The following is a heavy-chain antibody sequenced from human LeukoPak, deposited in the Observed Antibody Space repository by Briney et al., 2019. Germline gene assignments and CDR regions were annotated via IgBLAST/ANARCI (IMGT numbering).Heavy chain of an antibody. V-gene: IGHV4-59*01. CDR3: ARDTGPRMDV. CDR1: GGSISTYF. Sequence: SSETLSLTCTVSGGSISTYFWGWIRQPPGKGLEWIGYISYSGSTNYNPSLKSRVTISLDTSKAQFSLKLSSVTAADTAVYYCARDTGPRMDVWGQGTTVTVSS. CDR2: ISYSGST. J-gene: IGHJ6*02. D-gene: IGHD1-1*01.